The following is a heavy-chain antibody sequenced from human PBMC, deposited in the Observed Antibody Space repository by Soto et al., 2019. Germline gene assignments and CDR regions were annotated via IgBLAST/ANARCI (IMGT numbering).Heavy chain of an antibody. V-gene: IGHV1-8*01. CDR1: GYTFTSYD. Sequence: ASVKVSCKASGYTFTSYDINWVRQATGQGLEWMGWMNPNSGNTGYAQKFQGRVTMTRNTSISTAYMELSSLRSEDTAVYYCARGENILTGYYLGYWGQGTLVTVSS. J-gene: IGHJ4*02. D-gene: IGHD3-9*01. CDR2: MNPNSGNT. CDR3: ARGENILTGYYLGY.